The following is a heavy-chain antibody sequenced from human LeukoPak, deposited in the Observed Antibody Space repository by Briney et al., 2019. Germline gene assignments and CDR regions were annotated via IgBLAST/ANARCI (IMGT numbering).Heavy chain of an antibody. CDR2: MYYSGST. V-gene: IGHV4-59*01. Sequence: SETLSLTCIVSGGSISNYYWSWIRRPPGKGLEWIGYMYYSGSTNYNPSLKSRVTISVDTSKNQFSLKLSSVTAADTAVYYCASSHPLGSNNDYYTPFDYWGQGTLVTVSS. D-gene: IGHD3-3*01. CDR3: ASSHPLGSNNDYYTPFDY. J-gene: IGHJ4*02. CDR1: GGSISNYY.